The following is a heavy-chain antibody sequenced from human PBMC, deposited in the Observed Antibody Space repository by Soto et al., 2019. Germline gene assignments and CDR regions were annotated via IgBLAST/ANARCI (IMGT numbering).Heavy chain of an antibody. D-gene: IGHD2-21*02. CDR3: AHSSTASIHAADV. CDR2: IYWDDDN. Sequence: QITLKESGPTLVKPTQTLTLTCAFSGLSLTTNALSVGSVRQPPGKALEWLALIYWDDDNRYTPSPNSRLTITRDSTKNPVVLTLPTMDPVDTASYFCAHSSTASIHAADVWGEGTRVSVSS. V-gene: IGHV2-5*02. CDR1: GLSLTTNALS. J-gene: IGHJ6*02.